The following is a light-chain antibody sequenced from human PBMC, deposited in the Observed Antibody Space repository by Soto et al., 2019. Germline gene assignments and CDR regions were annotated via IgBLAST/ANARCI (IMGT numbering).Light chain of an antibody. Sequence: QSVLTQPPSASGSPGQSVTISCTGTSSDVGGYQYVSWYQQHPGKAPKLVIFEVSKRPSGVPDRFSGSKSGNTASLTVSGLQAEDDADYYCSSYAGSNNFVLFGGGTKLTVL. CDR1: SSDVGGYQY. CDR2: EVS. CDR3: SSYAGSNNFVL. V-gene: IGLV2-8*01. J-gene: IGLJ2*01.